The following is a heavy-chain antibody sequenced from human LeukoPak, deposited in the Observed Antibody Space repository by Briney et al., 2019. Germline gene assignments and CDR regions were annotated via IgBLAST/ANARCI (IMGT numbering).Heavy chain of an antibody. V-gene: IGHV3-21*01. CDR3: VREVGWFFDY. CDR2: ITSSGSYK. D-gene: IGHD6-19*01. CDR1: GFTFSSYS. Sequence: GGSLRLSCAASGFTFSSYSMNWVRQAPGKGLEWVSSITSSGSYKSSADSVKGRFTISRDNAKNSLYLQMNSVRAEDTAVYYCVREVGWFFDYWGQGTLVTVSS. J-gene: IGHJ4*02.